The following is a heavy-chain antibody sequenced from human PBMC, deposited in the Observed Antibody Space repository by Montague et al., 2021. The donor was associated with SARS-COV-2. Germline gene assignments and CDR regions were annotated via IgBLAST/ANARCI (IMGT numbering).Heavy chain of an antibody. CDR2: TYYRSKWYN. Sequence: CAISGGGVSSNSAAWNWIRQSPSRGLEWLGRTYYRSKWYNDYPVSVKSQITINPDTSKNQFSLQLNSVTPEDTTVYYCARDLKPPGDILTGYLPYYYYMDVWGKGTTVIVSS. CDR1: GGGVSSNSAA. J-gene: IGHJ6*03. V-gene: IGHV6-1*01. CDR3: ARDLKPPGDILTGYLPYYYYMDV. D-gene: IGHD3-9*01.